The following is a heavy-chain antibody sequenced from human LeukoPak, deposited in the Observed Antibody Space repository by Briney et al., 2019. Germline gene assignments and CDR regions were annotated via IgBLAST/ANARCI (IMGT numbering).Heavy chain of an antibody. J-gene: IGHJ4*02. D-gene: IGHD4-23*01. CDR3: ARASTYGGNCDY. CDR1: GGSISSGSYY. CDR2: IYTSGST. V-gene: IGHV4-61*02. Sequence: PSETLSLTCTVSGGSISSGSYYWSWIRQPGGKGLEWIGRIYTSGSTNYNPSLKSRDTISVDTSKNQFSLKLSSVTAADTAVYYCARASTYGGNCDYWGQGTLVTVSS.